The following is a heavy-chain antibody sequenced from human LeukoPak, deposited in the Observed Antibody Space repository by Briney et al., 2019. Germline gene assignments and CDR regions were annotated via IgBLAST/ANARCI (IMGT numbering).Heavy chain of an antibody. J-gene: IGHJ4*02. CDR3: AKRGWLES. D-gene: IGHD5-24*01. Sequence: GGSLRLSCAASGLSVSSYPMSWVRQAPGEGLEWVSVISNTDGSTNYAESVKGRFTTSRDNSKNMLYLQMSSLRAEDTAVYFCAKRGWLESWGRGTLVTVSS. CDR1: GLSVSSYP. V-gene: IGHV3-23*01. CDR2: ISNTDGST.